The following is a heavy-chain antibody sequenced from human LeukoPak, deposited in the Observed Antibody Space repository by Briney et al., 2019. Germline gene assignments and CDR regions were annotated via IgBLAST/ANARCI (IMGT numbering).Heavy chain of an antibody. Sequence: GGSLRLSCAASGFTFSSYGMHWVRQAPGKGLEWVAFIRYDGSNKYYADSVKGRFTISRDNSKNTLYLQMNSLRVEDTAVYYCARSAAGDYFYYFDYWGQGTLVTVAS. CDR3: ARSAAGDYFYYFDY. D-gene: IGHD6-13*01. CDR2: IRYDGSNK. CDR1: GFTFSSYG. V-gene: IGHV3-30*02. J-gene: IGHJ4*02.